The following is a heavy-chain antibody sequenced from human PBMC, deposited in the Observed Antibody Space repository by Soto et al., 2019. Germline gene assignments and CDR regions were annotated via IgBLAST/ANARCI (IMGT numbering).Heavy chain of an antibody. D-gene: IGHD3-22*01. CDR2: ISGSGGST. Sequence: GGSLRLSCAASGFTFSSYAMSWVRQAPGKGLEWVSAISGSGGSTYYADSMKGRFTISRDNSKNTLYLQMNSLRAEDTAVYYCAKDGETRIVVDGHDYWGQGTLVTVSS. CDR1: GFTFSSYA. CDR3: AKDGETRIVVDGHDY. V-gene: IGHV3-23*01. J-gene: IGHJ4*02.